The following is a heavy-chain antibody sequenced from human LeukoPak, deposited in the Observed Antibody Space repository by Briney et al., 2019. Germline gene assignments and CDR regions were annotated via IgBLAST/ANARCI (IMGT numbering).Heavy chain of an antibody. J-gene: IGHJ4*02. CDR1: GFTVSNSY. Sequence: GGSLRLSCAASGFTVSNSYMAWVRQAPGKGLEWVSSISSSSSYIYYADSVKGRFTISRDNAKNSLYLQMNSLRAEDTAVYYCASSRSSSWYYFDYWGQGTLVTVSS. CDR2: ISSSSSYI. D-gene: IGHD6-13*01. CDR3: ASSRSSSWYYFDY. V-gene: IGHV3-21*01.